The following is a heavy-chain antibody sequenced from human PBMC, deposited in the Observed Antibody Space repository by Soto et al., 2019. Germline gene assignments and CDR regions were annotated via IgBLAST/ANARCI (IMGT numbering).Heavy chain of an antibody. CDR3: ARELSFYYGESRDRYYHYGMDV. D-gene: IGHD4-17*01. V-gene: IGHV1-8*01. J-gene: IGHJ6*02. CDR1: GYTFTSYD. Sequence: QVQLVQSGAEVKKPGASVKVSCKASGYTFTSYDINWVRQATGQGLEWMGWMNTNSGNTGDAQKFQRSGTMTRNTLISTAYMELSSLRSEDTAVYYCARELSFYYGESRDRYYHYGMDVRGQGTTVTVSS. CDR2: MNTNSGNT.